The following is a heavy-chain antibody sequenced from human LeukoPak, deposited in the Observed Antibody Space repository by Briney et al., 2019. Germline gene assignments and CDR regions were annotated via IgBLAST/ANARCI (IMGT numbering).Heavy chain of an antibody. J-gene: IGHJ4*02. V-gene: IGHV5-10-1*01. Sequence: GESLKISCKGSGYSFTSYWISWVRQMPGKGLEWMGRIDPSDSYTNYRPSFQGHVTISADKSISTAYLQWSSLKASDTAMYYCAARGNRGYYPFNPIFFFWGRGTLGSVFS. CDR2: IDPSDSYT. D-gene: IGHD3-22*01. CDR1: GYSFTSYW. CDR3: AARGNRGYYPFNPIFFF.